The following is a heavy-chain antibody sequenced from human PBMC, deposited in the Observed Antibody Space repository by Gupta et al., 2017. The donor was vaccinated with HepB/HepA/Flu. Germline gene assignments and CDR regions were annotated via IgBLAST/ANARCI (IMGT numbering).Heavy chain of an antibody. CDR3: SKRPISLWSAADS. Sequence: QVPLVESGGGVVQPGRCLRLSCAASGFTFSLYGMQWVRQAPGKGLEWVAFMSYDGSYESYTDSVKGRFTTSRDNSKNTLFLQMNSRTAEDTALYYCSKRPISLWSAADSWGQGTRVTVSS. D-gene: IGHD2-21*01. V-gene: IGHV3-30*18. J-gene: IGHJ4*02. CDR2: MSYDGSYE. CDR1: GFTFSLYG.